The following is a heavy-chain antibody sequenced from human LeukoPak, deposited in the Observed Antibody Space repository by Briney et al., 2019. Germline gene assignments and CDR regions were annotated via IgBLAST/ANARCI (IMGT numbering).Heavy chain of an antibody. CDR1: GLTFSSYA. J-gene: IGHJ3*02. CDR3: AKPRRGNGSTKGGAFDI. V-gene: IGHV3-23*01. D-gene: IGHD3-10*01. Sequence: GGSLRLSCAASGLTFSSYAMSWVRQAPGKGLEWVSAISGSGGSTYYADSVKGRFTISRDNSKNTLYLQMNSLRAEDTAVYYCAKPRRGNGSTKGGAFDIWGQGTMVTVSS. CDR2: ISGSGGST.